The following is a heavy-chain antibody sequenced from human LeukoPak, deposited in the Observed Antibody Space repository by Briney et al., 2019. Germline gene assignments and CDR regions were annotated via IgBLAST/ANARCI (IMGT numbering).Heavy chain of an antibody. CDR3: ARVFSGSSGYYYFDY. D-gene: IGHD3-22*01. V-gene: IGHV3-21*01. J-gene: IGHJ4*02. CDR2: ISSSSYI. Sequence: GGSLRLSCAASGFTFSSYSMNWVRQAPGKGLEWVSSISSSSYIYYADSVKGRFTISRDNAKNSLYLQMNSLRAEDTAVYYCARVFSGSSGYYYFDYWGQGTLVTVSS. CDR1: GFTFSSYS.